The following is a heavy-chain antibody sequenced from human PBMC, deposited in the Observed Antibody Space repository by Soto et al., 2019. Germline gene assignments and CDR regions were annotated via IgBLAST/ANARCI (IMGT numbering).Heavy chain of an antibody. V-gene: IGHV1-18*01. CDR1: GYSFTTYG. Sequence: QVQLVQSRGEVKKPGASVKVSCKTSGYSFTTYGISWVRQAPGQGLEWMGWISGYNGNTNYAQKLKGRLTMTTDTSTSTAYMELRSLTSDDTAVYYCAREGPAPYYYYGMDVWGQVSTVTVSS. CDR3: AREGPAPYYYYGMDV. J-gene: IGHJ6*02. CDR2: ISGYNGNT.